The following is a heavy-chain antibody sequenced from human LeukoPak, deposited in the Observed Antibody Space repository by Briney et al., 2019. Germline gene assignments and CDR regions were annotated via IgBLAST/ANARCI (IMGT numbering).Heavy chain of an antibody. D-gene: IGHD4-17*01. J-gene: IGHJ4*02. Sequence: GGSLRLSCAASGFTFSNYGMHWVRQAPGKGLEWVALIWYDGSNKYYADSVKGRFTISRDNSRNTLYLQMNYLRAEDTAVYYCAKDHSLTLTTVSHYFDYWGQGTLVTVSS. CDR3: AKDHSLTLTTVSHYFDY. V-gene: IGHV3-33*06. CDR1: GFTFSNYG. CDR2: IWYDGSNK.